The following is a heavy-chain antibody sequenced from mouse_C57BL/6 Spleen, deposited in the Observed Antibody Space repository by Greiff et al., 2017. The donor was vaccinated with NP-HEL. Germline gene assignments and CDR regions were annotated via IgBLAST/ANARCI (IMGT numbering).Heavy chain of an antibody. CDR3: AREDYYGSFAY. J-gene: IGHJ3*01. D-gene: IGHD1-1*01. Sequence: EVKLEESGGGLVKPGGSLKLSCAASGFTFSDYGMHWVRQAPEKGLEWVAYISSGSSTIYYADTVKGRFTNSRDNAKNTLFLQMTSLRSEDTAMYYCAREDYYGSFAYWGQGTLVTVSA. CDR2: ISSGSSTI. V-gene: IGHV5-17*01. CDR1: GFTFSDYG.